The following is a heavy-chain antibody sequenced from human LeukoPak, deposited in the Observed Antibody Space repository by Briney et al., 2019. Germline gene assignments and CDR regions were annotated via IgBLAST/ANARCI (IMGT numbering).Heavy chain of an antibody. CDR1: GGSISSSSYY. Sequence: SETLSLTCTVSGGSISSSSYYWGWIRQPPGKGLEWIGSIYCSGSTYYNPSLKSRVTISVDTSKNQFSLKLSSVTAADTAVYYCARASTVTTPVSTFDYWGQGTLVTVSS. J-gene: IGHJ4*02. CDR3: ARASTVTTPVSTFDY. V-gene: IGHV4-39*07. D-gene: IGHD4-17*01. CDR2: IYCSGST.